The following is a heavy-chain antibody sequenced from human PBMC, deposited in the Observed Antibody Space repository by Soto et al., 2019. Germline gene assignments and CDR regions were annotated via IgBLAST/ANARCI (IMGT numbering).Heavy chain of an antibody. D-gene: IGHD3-10*01. V-gene: IGHV3-21*01. CDR1: GFTFSSYS. J-gene: IGHJ6*03. Sequence: GGSLRLSCAASGFTFSSYSMNWVRQAPGKGLEWVSSISSSSSYIYYADSVKGRFTISRDNAKNSLYLQMNSLRAEDTAVYYCARYGSGSYLELYYMDVWGKGTTVTVSS. CDR3: ARYGSGSYLELYYMDV. CDR2: ISSSSSYI.